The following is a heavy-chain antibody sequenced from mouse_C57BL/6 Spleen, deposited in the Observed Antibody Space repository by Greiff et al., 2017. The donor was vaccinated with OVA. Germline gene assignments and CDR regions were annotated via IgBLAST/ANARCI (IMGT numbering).Heavy chain of an antibody. CDR2: IYPGSGST. Sequence: VQLQQPGAELVKPGASVKMSCKASGYTFTSYWITWVKQRPGQGLEWIGDIYPGSGSTNYNEKFKSKATLTVDTSSSTAYLQLTSLTSEDSAVXDCARSEGYYEDFDVWGTGTTVTVSS. J-gene: IGHJ1*03. D-gene: IGHD2-4*01. CDR3: ARSEGYYEDFDV. CDR1: GYTFTSYW. V-gene: IGHV1-55*01.